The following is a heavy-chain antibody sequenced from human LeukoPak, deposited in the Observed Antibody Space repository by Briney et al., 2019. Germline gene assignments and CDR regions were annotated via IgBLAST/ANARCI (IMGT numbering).Heavy chain of an antibody. J-gene: IGHJ6*03. D-gene: IGHD3-10*01. Sequence: ASVKVSCKASGYTFTSYDVSWVRQAPGQGLEWMGWISGYNGNTNYAQKLQGRVTMTTDTSTTTAYMELRSLRSDDTAVYYCARGFGSGSYYYYMDVWGKGTTVTISS. CDR3: ARGFGSGSYYYYMDV. CDR1: GYTFTSYD. CDR2: ISGYNGNT. V-gene: IGHV1-18*01.